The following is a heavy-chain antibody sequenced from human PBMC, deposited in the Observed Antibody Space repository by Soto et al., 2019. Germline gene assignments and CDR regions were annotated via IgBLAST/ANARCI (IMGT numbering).Heavy chain of an antibody. V-gene: IGHV1-18*01. CDR2: ISPYNGHT. CDR1: GYSFTSYG. J-gene: IGHJ6*02. CDR3: ARDLTIVPATHPRLENYGMDV. D-gene: IGHD2-2*01. Sequence: ASVKVSCKASGYSFTSYGISWVRRAPGQGLEWMGWISPYNGHTQFVERFQGRVTMTTDTSAKTAYMELRNLRSDDTAHYYCARDLTIVPATHPRLENYGMDVWGQGTTVTVSS.